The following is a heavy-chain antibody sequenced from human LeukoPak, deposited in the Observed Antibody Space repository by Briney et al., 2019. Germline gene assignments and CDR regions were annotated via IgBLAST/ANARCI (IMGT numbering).Heavy chain of an antibody. CDR3: AATIKRDYGDANLDY. CDR2: MHNGVHT. Sequence: PSETLSLTCTVPGDSISSYYWSWIRQPPGKGLEWIGYMHNGVHTNYNPSLKSRVTISGDTSKNQLSLKLTSVTAADTAVYYCAATIKRDYGDANLDYWGRRTLVTVSS. V-gene: IGHV4-59*01. CDR1: GDSISSYY. J-gene: IGHJ4*02. D-gene: IGHD4/OR15-4a*01.